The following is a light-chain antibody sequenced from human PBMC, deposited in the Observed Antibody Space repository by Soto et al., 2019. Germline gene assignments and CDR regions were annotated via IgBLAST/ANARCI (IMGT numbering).Light chain of an antibody. Sequence: QSVLTQPPSASGTPGQRVTISASGSSSNIGSNPVSWYQQRPGTAPKLLIYDNDERPSGVPVRFSGSKSATSASLAISGLQTEDEADYYCNSYVAGSNVFGTGTKVTVL. CDR3: NSYVAGSNV. CDR1: SSNIGSNP. J-gene: IGLJ1*01. V-gene: IGLV1-44*01. CDR2: DND.